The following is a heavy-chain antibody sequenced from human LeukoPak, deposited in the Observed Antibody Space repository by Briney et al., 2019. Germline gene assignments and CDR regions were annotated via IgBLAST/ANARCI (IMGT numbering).Heavy chain of an antibody. CDR2: ISFDGSHQ. D-gene: IGHD2-2*03. J-gene: IGHJ4*02. CDR1: GFVFSDYP. Sequence: GRSLRLSCSASGFVFSDYPLHWIRQSPGKGPEWVAVISFDGSHQYYADSVKGRFTVSRDTSENTLYLQMNSLRAEDTAVYYCARDPPDGYYFDYWGQGTLVTVSS. CDR3: ARDPPDGYYFDY. V-gene: IGHV3-30*01.